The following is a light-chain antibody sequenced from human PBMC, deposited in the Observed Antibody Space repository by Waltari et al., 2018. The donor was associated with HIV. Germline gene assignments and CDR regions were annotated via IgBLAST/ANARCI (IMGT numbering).Light chain of an antibody. Sequence: SALTQPASVPGSPGQSITIPCSGISCNVANYSLVSWYQQHPGQAPRLMIYESTKRPSGISDRFSGSKSGNSASLTISGLQPGDDADYYCGSCASGRPYEVFGGGTKLTVL. J-gene: IGLJ2*01. V-gene: IGLV2-23*01. CDR1: SCNVANYSL. CDR2: EST. CDR3: GSCASGRPYEV.